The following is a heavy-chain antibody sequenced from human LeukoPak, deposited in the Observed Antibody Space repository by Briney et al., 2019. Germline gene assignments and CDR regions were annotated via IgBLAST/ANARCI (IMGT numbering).Heavy chain of an antibody. CDR1: GGSISNYF. CDR2: VYYNGDT. CDR3: ARGGQTLVDSGGLYYYYCGMDV. V-gene: IGHV4-59*01. D-gene: IGHD2-8*02. Sequence: SETLSLTCSVSGGSISNYFWSWIRQPPGKGLEWVGYVYYNGDTNYNPSLKSRVTLSVDTSKNQFSLKLSSVTAADTAVYFCARGGQTLVDSGGLYYYYCGMDVWGQGTTVTVSS. J-gene: IGHJ6*01.